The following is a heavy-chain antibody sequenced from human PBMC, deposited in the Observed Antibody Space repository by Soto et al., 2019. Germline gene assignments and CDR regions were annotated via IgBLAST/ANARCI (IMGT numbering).Heavy chain of an antibody. V-gene: IGHV4-59*01. CDR2: IYYGGSI. CDR1: GGSISNYY. Sequence: QVQLQESGPGLVKPSETLSLTCTVSGGSISNYYWSWIRQPPGKGLEWIGYIYYGGSINYNPSLKSRVTISEDTSKNQFSLKMSSVTAADTAVYYCAREIAVAGTHYFDYWGQGTLVTVSS. CDR3: AREIAVAGTHYFDY. D-gene: IGHD6-19*01. J-gene: IGHJ4*02.